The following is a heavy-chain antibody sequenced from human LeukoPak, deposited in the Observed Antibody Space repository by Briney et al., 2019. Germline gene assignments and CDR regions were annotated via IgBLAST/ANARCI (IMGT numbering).Heavy chain of an antibody. D-gene: IGHD4-17*01. J-gene: IGHJ3*02. V-gene: IGHV1-69*02. Sequence: SVKVSCKASGGLFSSYTITWVRQAPGQGLEWMGRIITFLDRADYAQNFQGRVTITADKSTSTVYMELRRLRSEDTAVYYCARNYGDYDAFDIWGQGTMVAFSS. CDR2: IITFLDRA. CDR1: GGLFSSYT. CDR3: ARNYGDYDAFDI.